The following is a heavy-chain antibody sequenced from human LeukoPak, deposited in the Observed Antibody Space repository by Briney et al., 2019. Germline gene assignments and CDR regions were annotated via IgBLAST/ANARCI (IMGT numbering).Heavy chain of an antibody. CDR1: GFTFSSYA. J-gene: IGHJ4*02. D-gene: IGHD6-19*01. V-gene: IGHV3-23*01. CDR2: LSGGGVTT. CDR3: PKQSYASGWNPFDY. Sequence: PGGSLRPSCAAPGFTFSSYAMSWVPQAPGKGLEWGSTLSGGGVTTYYADSAKGRFTISRDNSKNTLYLQMNSLTAEDTAVYYCPKQSYASGWNPFDYWGQGILVTVSS.